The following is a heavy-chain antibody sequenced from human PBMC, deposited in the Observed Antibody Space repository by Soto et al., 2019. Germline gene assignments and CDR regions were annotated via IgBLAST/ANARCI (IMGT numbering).Heavy chain of an antibody. Sequence: VGSLRLSCAASGLTFSSYGMHWVRQAPGKGLEWVAVILYDGSKKYYADSIKGRFTISRDNSKNTLYLQMNSLRAEDTAFYYCAKDRGALRWSEEHYYFDYWGQGTLVTVSS. D-gene: IGHD4-17*01. CDR1: GLTFSSYG. V-gene: IGHV3-30*18. CDR2: ILYDGSKK. J-gene: IGHJ4*02. CDR3: AKDRGALRWSEEHYYFDY.